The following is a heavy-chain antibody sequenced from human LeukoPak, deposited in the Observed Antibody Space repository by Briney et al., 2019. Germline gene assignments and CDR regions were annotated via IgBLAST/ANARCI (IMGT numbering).Heavy chain of an antibody. CDR3: ARQSLSYYYGSGSYRHYYYYYMDV. CDR1: GYSFTSYW. J-gene: IGHJ6*03. CDR2: IYPGDSDT. Sequence: GESLKISCRGSGYSFTSYWIGWVRQMPGKGLEWMGLIYPGDSDTRYSPSFQGQVTISADKSISTAYLQWSSLKASDTAMYYCARQSLSYYYGSGSYRHYYYYYMDVWGKGTTVTVSS. V-gene: IGHV5-51*01. D-gene: IGHD3-10*01.